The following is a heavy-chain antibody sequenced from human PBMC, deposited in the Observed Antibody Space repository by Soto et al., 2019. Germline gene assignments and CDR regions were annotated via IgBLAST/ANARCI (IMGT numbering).Heavy chain of an antibody. CDR3: AKDQTITMVRGVYYYYYGMEV. Sequence: GGSVRLSCASSVFTFSSYAMSCVRQSPGKWLEWVSAISGSGGSTYYADSVKGRFTISRDNSKNTLYLQMNSLRAEDTAVYYCAKDQTITMVRGVYYYYYGMEVWGQGTTVIVS. V-gene: IGHV3-23*01. CDR1: VFTFSSYA. CDR2: ISGSGGST. J-gene: IGHJ6*01. D-gene: IGHD3-10*01.